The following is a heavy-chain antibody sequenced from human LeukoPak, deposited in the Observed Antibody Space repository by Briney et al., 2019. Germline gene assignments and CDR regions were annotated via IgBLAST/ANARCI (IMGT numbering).Heavy chain of an antibody. V-gene: IGHV4-59*01. J-gene: IGHJ4*02. D-gene: IGHD6-13*01. CDR3: ARSSRYRFWDY. CDR1: GGSISSYY. Sequence: SETLSLTCTVSGGSISSYYWSWIRQPPGKGLEWIGYIYYSGSTNYNPSLKSRVTISVDTSKNQFSLKLSSVTAADTAVYYCARSSRYRFWDYWGQGTLVTVSS. CDR2: IYYSGST.